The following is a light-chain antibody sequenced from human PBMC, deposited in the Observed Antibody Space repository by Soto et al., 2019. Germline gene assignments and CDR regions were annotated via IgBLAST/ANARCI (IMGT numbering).Light chain of an antibody. CDR3: QHYNSYSPTWT. CDR1: QSISSW. J-gene: IGKJ1*01. Sequence: DIQMTQSPSTLSASVGDRVTITCRASQSISSWLAWYQQKPGKAPKLPIYKASSLESGVPSRFSGSGSGTEFTLTISSLQPDDFATYYCQHYNSYSPTWTFGQGTKVEIK. V-gene: IGKV1-5*03. CDR2: KAS.